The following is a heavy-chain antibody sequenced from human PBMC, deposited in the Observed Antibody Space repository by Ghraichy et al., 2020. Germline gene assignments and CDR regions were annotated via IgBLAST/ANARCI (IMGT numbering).Heavy chain of an antibody. J-gene: IGHJ6*02. CDR1: GGSFSGYY. Sequence: GSLRLTCAVYGGSFSGYYWSWIRQPPGKGLEWIGEINHSGSTNYNPSLKSRVTISVDTSKNQFSLKLSSVTAADTAVYYCARGLPWIQLWLRNYGMDVWGQGTTVTVSS. CDR3: ARGLPWIQLWLRNYGMDV. CDR2: INHSGST. D-gene: IGHD5-18*01. V-gene: IGHV4-34*01.